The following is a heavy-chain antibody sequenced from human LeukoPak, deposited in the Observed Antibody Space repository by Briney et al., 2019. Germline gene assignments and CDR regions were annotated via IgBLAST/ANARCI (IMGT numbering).Heavy chain of an antibody. CDR1: GYTFTGYY. J-gene: IGHJ4*02. V-gene: IGHV1-2*06. Sequence: ASVKVSCKASGYTFTGYYMHWVRQAPGQGLEWMGRINPNSGGTNYAQKLQGRVTMTRDTSISTAYMELSRLRSDDTAVYYCARVHYDTHDRDGDDYWGQGTLVTVSS. D-gene: IGHD3-9*01. CDR3: ARVHYDTHDRDGDDY. CDR2: INPNSGGT.